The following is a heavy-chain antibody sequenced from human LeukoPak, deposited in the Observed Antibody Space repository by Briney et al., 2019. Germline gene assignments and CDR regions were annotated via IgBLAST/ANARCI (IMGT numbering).Heavy chain of an antibody. CDR1: GYGFTSYW. V-gene: IGHV5-51*01. CDR2: IYPGDSDT. D-gene: IGHD5-12*01. Sequence: EAALKSSCKGSGYGFTSYWIGWVRQMPGKGVEWMGIIYPGDSDTRYSPSFQGQVNISADKSISTAYLQWSSLKASDTAMYYCALASGYAWMIDYWGQGTLVTVSS. CDR3: ALASGYAWMIDY. J-gene: IGHJ4*02.